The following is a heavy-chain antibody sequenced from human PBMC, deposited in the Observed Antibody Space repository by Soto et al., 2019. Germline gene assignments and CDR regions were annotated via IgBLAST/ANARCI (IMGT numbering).Heavy chain of an antibody. CDR2: IFSNDEK. CDR1: GFSLSNARMG. CDR3: ARIIDCNSPSYYYGIDV. Sequence: SGPTLVNPTETLTLTCTVSGFSLSNARMGVSWIRQPPGKAPEWLAHIFSNDEKSYSTSLKSRLTISKDTSKSQVVLTMTNMDPVDTATYYCARIIDCNSPSYYYGIDVWGQGTTVTVSS. D-gene: IGHD2-15*01. J-gene: IGHJ6*02. V-gene: IGHV2-26*01.